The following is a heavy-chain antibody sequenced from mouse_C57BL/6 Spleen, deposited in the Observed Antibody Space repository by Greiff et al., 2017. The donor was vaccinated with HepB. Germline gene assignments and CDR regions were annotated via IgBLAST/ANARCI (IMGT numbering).Heavy chain of an antibody. CDR3: ASYYGSSLGFAY. CDR2: IWTGGGT. V-gene: IGHV2-9-1*01. D-gene: IGHD1-1*01. J-gene: IGHJ3*01. Sequence: VHLVESGPGLVAPSQSLSITCTVSGFSLTSYAISWVRQPPGKGLEWLGVIWTGGGTNYNSALKSRLSISKDNSKSQVFLKMNSLQTDDTARYYCASYYGSSLGFAYWGQGTLVTVSA. CDR1: GFSLTSYA.